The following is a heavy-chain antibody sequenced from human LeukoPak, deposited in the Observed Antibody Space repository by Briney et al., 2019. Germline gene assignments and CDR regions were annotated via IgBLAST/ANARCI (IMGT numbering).Heavy chain of an antibody. CDR1: GYTFTDYH. V-gene: IGHV1-2*02. J-gene: IGHJ6*02. CDR3: ARLGVGRWMVVTSYYYGMDV. Sequence: ASVKVSCKASGYTFTDYHVHWVRQAPGQGLQWMGWIDPKSGGTNYAQKFQGRVTMTRDTSISTAYMELNRLTSDDTAIYYCARLGVGRWMVVTSYYYGMDVWGQGTTVTVSS. D-gene: IGHD6-19*01. CDR2: IDPKSGGT.